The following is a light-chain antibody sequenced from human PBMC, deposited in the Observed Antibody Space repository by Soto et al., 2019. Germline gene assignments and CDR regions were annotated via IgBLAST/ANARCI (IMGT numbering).Light chain of an antibody. V-gene: IGKV3-20*01. CDR2: ATS. J-gene: IGKJ2*01. Sequence: IVLTQSPGTLSLSPGERATLSCRASQSISSDSLGWFQQKPGQPPRLLIYATSNRATGIPDRFSGSGSGTDFTLTISRLEPEDFAVYFCQHNTFGQGTKLEI. CDR1: QSISSDS. CDR3: QHNT.